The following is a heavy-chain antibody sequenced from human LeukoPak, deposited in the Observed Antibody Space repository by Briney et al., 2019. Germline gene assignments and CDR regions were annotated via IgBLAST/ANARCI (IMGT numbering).Heavy chain of an antibody. D-gene: IGHD2-15*01. J-gene: IGHJ6*04. CDR2: IIPLFGTP. V-gene: IGHV1-69*06. CDR3: ASATLRCSGGSCYEMDV. Sequence: GASVKVSCKASGGTFSSYTISWVRQAPGQGLEWMGGIIPLFGTPDYAQKFQDRLTTTADKSTSTAYMELTSLRSEDTAVYYCASATLRCSGGSCYEMDVWGKGTTVTVSS. CDR1: GGTFSSYT.